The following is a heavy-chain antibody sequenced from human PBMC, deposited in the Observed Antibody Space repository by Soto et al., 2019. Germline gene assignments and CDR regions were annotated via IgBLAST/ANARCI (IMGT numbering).Heavy chain of an antibody. CDR3: ARSNGRIEQPTTPYYYGVDV. J-gene: IGHJ6*02. D-gene: IGHD4-4*01. CDR2: INAGNGNT. CDR1: GYTFTSYA. Sequence: AASVKVSCKASGYTFTSYAMHWVRQAPGQRLEWMGWINAGNGNTKYSQKFQGRVTITRDTSASTAYMELSSLRSEDTAVYYCARSNGRIEQPTTPYYYGVDVWGQGTTVTVSS. V-gene: IGHV1-3*01.